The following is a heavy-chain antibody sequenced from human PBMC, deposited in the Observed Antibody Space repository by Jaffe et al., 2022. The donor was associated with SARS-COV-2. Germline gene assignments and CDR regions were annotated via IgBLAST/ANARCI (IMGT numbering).Heavy chain of an antibody. V-gene: IGHV3-9*01. CDR2: ISWNSGSI. CDR3: AKDFRYSSSGSISSGMDV. Sequence: EVQLVESGGGLVQPGRSLRLSCAASGFTFDDYAMHWVRQAPGKGLEWVSGISWNSGSIGYADSVKGRFTISRDNAKNSLYLQMNSLRAEDTALYYCAKDFRYSSSGSISSGMDVWGQGTTVTVSS. J-gene: IGHJ6*02. D-gene: IGHD6-6*01. CDR1: GFTFDDYA.